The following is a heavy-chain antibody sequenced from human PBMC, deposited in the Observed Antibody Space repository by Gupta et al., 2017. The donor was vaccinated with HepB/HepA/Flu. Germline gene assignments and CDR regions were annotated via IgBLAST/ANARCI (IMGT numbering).Heavy chain of an antibody. CDR3: ASRGVYSSSPNYYYYGMDV. Sequence: QVQLVQSGAEVKKPGASVKVSCKASGYTFTSYYMNWVRQPPAQGLEWMGLITPGGGSTSYVQKFQGRVTMTRATSTSTGYMELSSLRSEYTAVYYCASRGVYSSSPNYYYYGMDVWGQGTTVTVSS. CDR2: ITPGGGST. J-gene: IGHJ6*02. V-gene: IGHV1-46*01. D-gene: IGHD6-6*01. CDR1: GYTFTSYY.